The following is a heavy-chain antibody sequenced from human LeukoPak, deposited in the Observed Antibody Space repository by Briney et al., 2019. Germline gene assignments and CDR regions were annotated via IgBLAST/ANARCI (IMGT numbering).Heavy chain of an antibody. V-gene: IGHV1-18*01. CDR1: GYSFTSYG. J-gene: IGHJ4*02. CDR3: ARVMLYYDSSGYRAPPFDY. D-gene: IGHD3-22*01. CDR2: ISAYNGNT. Sequence: PAASVKVSCKASGYSFTSYGISWVRQAPGQGLEWMGWISAYNGNTNYAQKLQGRVTMTTDTSTSTAYMELRSLRSDDTAVYYCARVMLYYDSSGYRAPPFDYWGQGTLVTVSS.